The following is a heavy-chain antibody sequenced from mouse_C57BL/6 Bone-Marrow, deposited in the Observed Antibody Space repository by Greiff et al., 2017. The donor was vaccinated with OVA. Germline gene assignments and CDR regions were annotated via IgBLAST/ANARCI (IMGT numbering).Heavy chain of an antibody. CDR3: ARRRNGNAGAWFAY. V-gene: IGHV1-52*01. CDR1: GYTFTSYW. Sequence: QVQLKQPGAELVKPGSSVKLSCKASGYTFTSYWMHWVKQRPIQGLEWIGNIDPSDSETHYTQKFKDKATLTVDKSSSTAYMQLSSLTSEDSAVYYCARRRNGNAGAWFAYWGQGTLVTVSA. CDR2: IDPSDSET. J-gene: IGHJ3*01. D-gene: IGHD2-1*01.